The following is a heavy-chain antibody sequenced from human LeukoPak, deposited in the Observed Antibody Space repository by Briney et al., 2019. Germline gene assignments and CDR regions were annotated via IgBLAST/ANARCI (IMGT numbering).Heavy chain of an antibody. CDR1: VFTLCSLR. CDR3: ARSRRDIVVVPAAIGDRNYYYYMDV. V-gene: IGHV3-7*01. J-gene: IGHJ6*03. D-gene: IGHD2-2*01. Sequence: GGSLRPSCAASVFTLCSLRMSGVPQAPGRGGEWVTNIKQDGREKYSVHSVKGRFTIYRDNAKNSLYLQMNSLRAEDTPVYYCARSRRDIVVVPAAIGDRNYYYYMDVWGKGTTVTVSS. CDR2: IKQDGREK.